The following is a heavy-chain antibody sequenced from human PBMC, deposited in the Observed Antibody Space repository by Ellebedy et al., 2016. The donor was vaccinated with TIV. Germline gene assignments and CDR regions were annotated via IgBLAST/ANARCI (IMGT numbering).Heavy chain of an antibody. CDR2: IIPILGTA. CDR3: ARRYDTQGPYGMDV. CDR1: GGTFSSYA. J-gene: IGHJ6*02. D-gene: IGHD3-9*01. V-gene: IGHV1-69*13. Sequence: SVKVSCKASGGTFSSYAVSWVRQAPRQGLEWMGGIIPILGTANYAQKFQGRVTITADESTSTAYMELSSLRSEDTAIYYCARRYDTQGPYGMDVWGQGTTVTVSS.